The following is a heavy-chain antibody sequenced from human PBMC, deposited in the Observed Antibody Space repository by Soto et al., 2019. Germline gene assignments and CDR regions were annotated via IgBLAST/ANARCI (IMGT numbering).Heavy chain of an antibody. V-gene: IGHV1-69*08. CDR2: IIPILGIP. D-gene: IGHD3-9*01. J-gene: IGHJ6*02. Sequence: QVQLVQSGAEVKKPGSSVKVSCKASGDTFSSYTISWVRQAPGQGLEWMGRIIPILGIPNYAQKFQGRVTMTADKSTNTTYMELSSLRSEDTAVYYCARDTRGNCDNLGMDVWGQGTTVTVSS. CDR1: GDTFSSYT. CDR3: ARDTRGNCDNLGMDV.